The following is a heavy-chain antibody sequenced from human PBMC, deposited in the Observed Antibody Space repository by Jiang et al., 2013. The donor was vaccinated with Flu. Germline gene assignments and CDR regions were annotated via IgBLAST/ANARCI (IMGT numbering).Heavy chain of an antibody. Sequence: VQLVESGGGVVQPGGSLRLSCAASGFIVSDYGMHWVRQAPGKGLEWVALIEYDGSGEYYADSVKGRFTISRDNSKNTVYLEMSSLRGEDTAVYYCARDHTLSWGGWG. J-gene: IGHJ1*01. CDR2: IEYDGSGE. CDR3: ARDHTLSWGG. D-gene: IGHD3-16*01. CDR1: GFIVSDYG. V-gene: IGHV3-30*19.